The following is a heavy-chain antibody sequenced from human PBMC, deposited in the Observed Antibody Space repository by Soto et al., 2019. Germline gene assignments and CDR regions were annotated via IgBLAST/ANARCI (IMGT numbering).Heavy chain of an antibody. D-gene: IGHD6-6*01. CDR2: IWYDGSNK. J-gene: IGHJ4*02. CDR1: GFTFSSYG. CDR3: ARCVGGLYSGSTGIDY. V-gene: IGHV3-33*01. Sequence: QVQLVESGGGVVQPGRSLRLSCAASGFTFSSYGMHWVRQAPGKGLEWVAVIWYDGSNKYNADSVKGRFTSSRDNSKNTMYLQMNSLRAEDTAVYYCARCVGGLYSGSTGIDYWGQGTLVTVSS.